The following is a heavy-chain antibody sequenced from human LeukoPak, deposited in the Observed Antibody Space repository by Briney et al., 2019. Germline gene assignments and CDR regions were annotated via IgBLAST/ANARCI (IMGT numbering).Heavy chain of an antibody. CDR3: SAERAGTIVDY. CDR1: GGSISSSSYY. V-gene: IGHV4-39*01. D-gene: IGHD1-7*01. CDR2: VYSGGST. Sequence: SETLSVTCTVSGGSISSSSYYWGWIRQPPGEGLEWIGSVYSGGSTYFNPSLRSRVTISVDTSKNQYSLSLNSVTAADTAVYYCSAERAGTIVDYWGQGTLVTVSS. J-gene: IGHJ4*02.